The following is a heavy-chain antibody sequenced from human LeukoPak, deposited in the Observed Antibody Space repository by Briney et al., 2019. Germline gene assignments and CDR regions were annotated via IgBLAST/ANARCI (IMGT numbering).Heavy chain of an antibody. CDR2: IIPIFGTA. CDR1: GGTFISYA. D-gene: IGHD6-13*01. J-gene: IGHJ1*01. V-gene: IGHV1-69*01. CDR3: ASGIAAAGTFAEYFQH. Sequence: SVKVSCKASGGTFISYAISWVRQAPGQGLEWMGGIIPIFGTANYAQKFQGRVTITADESTSTAYMELSSLRSEDTAVYYCASGIAAAGTFAEYFQHWARAPWSPSPQ.